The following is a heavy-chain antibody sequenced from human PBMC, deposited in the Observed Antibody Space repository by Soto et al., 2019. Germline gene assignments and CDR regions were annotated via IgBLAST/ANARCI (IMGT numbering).Heavy chain of an antibody. J-gene: IGHJ6*03. CDR1: GDTFSNHT. CDR3: ARVAEMVTVTKGYYYYMDV. Sequence: QVQLVQSGAEVKKPGSSVKVSCKASGDTFSNHTISWVRQAPGQGLEWMGRIIPMLGVANYAQKFQGRVTITADKSTRTAYMELSSLRSADTAVYYCARVAEMVTVTKGYYYYMDVWGKGTTVTVSS. D-gene: IGHD4-17*01. V-gene: IGHV1-69*04. CDR2: IIPMLGVA.